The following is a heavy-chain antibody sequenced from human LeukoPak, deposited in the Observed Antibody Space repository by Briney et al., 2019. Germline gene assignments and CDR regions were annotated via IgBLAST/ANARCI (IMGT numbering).Heavy chain of an antibody. CDR3: ARDGLTGRTDGTLDH. V-gene: IGHV3-23*01. CDR2: ISGSGGST. J-gene: IGHJ4*02. D-gene: IGHD1-20*01. Sequence: ETLSLTCTVSGGSISSYAMHWVRQAPGKGLEWVSAISGSGGSTYYTDSVRGRFTISRDDSKNTLYLQMNSLRPEDTAIYYCARDGLTGRTDGTLDHWGQGTLVTVSS. CDR1: GGSISSYA.